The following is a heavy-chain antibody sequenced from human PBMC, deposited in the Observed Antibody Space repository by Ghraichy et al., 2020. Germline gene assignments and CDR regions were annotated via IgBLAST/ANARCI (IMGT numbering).Heavy chain of an antibody. CDR2: FDPEDGET. CDR1: GYTLTELS. V-gene: IGHV1-24*01. J-gene: IGHJ4*02. CDR3: ATLGSGSYHGTYYFDY. Sequence: ASVKVSCKVSGYTLTELSMHWVRQAPGKGLEWMGGFDPEDGETIYAQKFQGRVTMTEDTSTDTAYMELSSLRSEDTAVYYCATLGSGSYHGTYYFDYWGQGTLVTVSS. D-gene: IGHD1-26*01.